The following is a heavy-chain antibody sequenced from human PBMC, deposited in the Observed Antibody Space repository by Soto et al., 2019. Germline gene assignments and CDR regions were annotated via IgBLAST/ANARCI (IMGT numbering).Heavy chain of an antibody. J-gene: IGHJ6*02. V-gene: IGHV1-69*12. Sequence: QVQLVQSGADVKKPGSSVKVSCKYSGGTFSTSAISWVRQAPGQGLEWVGGIMPVFPTPDYAQKFQGRVTIAADEYTNTTYLELTGLRPDDTAVYYCARDKDRQQLGGNYYYVLDVWGQGTAITLSS. CDR1: GGTFSTSA. D-gene: IGHD3-3*02. CDR2: IMPVFPTP. CDR3: ARDKDRQQLGGNYYYVLDV.